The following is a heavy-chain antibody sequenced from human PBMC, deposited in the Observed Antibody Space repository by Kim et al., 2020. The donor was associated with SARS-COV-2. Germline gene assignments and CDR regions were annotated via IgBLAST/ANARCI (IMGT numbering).Heavy chain of an antibody. V-gene: IGHV1-69*04. CDR3: ARGVADTAMVYYYYGMDV. Sequence: SVKVSCKASGGTFSSYAISWVRQAPGQGLEWMGRIIPILGIANYAQKFQGRVTITADKSTSTAYMELSSLRSEDTAVYYCARGVADTAMVYYYYGMDVW. CDR1: GGTFSSYA. J-gene: IGHJ6*01. D-gene: IGHD5-18*01. CDR2: IIPILGIA.